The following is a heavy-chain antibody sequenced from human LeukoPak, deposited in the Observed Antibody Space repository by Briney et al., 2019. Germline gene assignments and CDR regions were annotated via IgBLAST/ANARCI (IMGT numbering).Heavy chain of an antibody. D-gene: IGHD3-22*01. CDR3: ARDGYYYDSSGYGLDY. J-gene: IGHJ4*02. CDR1: GGSMSSYH. Sequence: PSETLSLTCTVSGGSMSSYHWTWIRQPPGKGLEWIGYIYYSGSTSYNPSLKSRVTMSVDTSKNQFSLKLSSVTAADTAVYYCARDGYYYDSSGYGLDYWGQGTLVTVSS. V-gene: IGHV4-59*12. CDR2: IYYSGST.